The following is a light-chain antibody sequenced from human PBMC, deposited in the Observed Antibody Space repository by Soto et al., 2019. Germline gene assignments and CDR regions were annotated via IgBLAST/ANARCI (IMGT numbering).Light chain of an antibody. CDR3: QQSYIVPLT. V-gene: IGKV1-39*01. J-gene: IGKJ4*01. CDR1: QNIVNY. CDR2: AAS. Sequence: DIQMTQSPASLSASVGDRVTITCRASQNIVNYLNWYQWKPGKAPKLLIYAASNLQSGVPSRFSGSGSGTDFTLTISNLQPEDFATFYCQQSYIVPLTVGGGTKVDSK.